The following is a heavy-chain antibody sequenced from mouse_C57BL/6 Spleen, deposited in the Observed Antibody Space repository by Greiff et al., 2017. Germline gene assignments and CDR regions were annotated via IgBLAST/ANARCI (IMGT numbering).Heavy chain of an antibody. V-gene: IGHV1-80*01. D-gene: IGHD1-1*01. CDR3: ARLGFYYGSSYDDYAMDY. CDR2: IYPGDGDT. CDR1: GYAISSYW. J-gene: IGHJ4*01. Sequence: QVQLQQSGAELVKPGASVKISCKASGYAISSYWMNWVKQRPGTGLEWIGQIYPGDGDTNYNGKFKGKATLTADKSSSTAYMQLSSLTSEDSAVYFCARLGFYYGSSYDDYAMDYWGQGTSVTVSS.